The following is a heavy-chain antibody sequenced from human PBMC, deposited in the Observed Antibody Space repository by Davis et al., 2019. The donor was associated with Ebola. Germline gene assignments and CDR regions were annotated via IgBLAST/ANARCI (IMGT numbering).Heavy chain of an antibody. D-gene: IGHD4-17*01. Sequence: PGGSLRLSCAASKFNFNVHGMYWFRQSPGKSLEWLSYIGASNEGINYAGSVTARFTVSRDNAKDPLYLDMNSLRDEDTAVYYCARRIIGDSRGGVDVWGQGTTVSVSS. CDR3: ARRIIGDSRGGVDV. J-gene: IGHJ6*02. CDR1: KFNFNVHG. CDR2: IGASNEGI. V-gene: IGHV3-48*02.